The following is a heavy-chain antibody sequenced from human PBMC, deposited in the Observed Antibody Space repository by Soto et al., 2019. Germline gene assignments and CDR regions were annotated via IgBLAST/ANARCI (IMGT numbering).Heavy chain of an antibody. Sequence: SRSTSGVGVGWIRQPPGKALAWLELMYWNDEQCCSPSLQSRLTITKDTSENQVVLTMSNMDPVDTATYYCERLYFYVSSGYYDFDYWGQGTLVTVSS. D-gene: IGHD3-22*01. CDR2: MYWNDEQ. CDR3: ERLYFYVSSGYYDFDY. J-gene: IGHJ4*02. CDR1: SRSTSGVG. V-gene: IGHV2-5*01.